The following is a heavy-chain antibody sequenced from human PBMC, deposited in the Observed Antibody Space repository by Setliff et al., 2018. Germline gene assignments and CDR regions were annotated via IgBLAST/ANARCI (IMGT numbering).Heavy chain of an antibody. CDR2: IYTSWST. V-gene: IGHV4-61*09. Sequence: KTSETLSLTCNVSGGSISSRTYYWSWIRQPAGKGLEWIGHIYTSWSTNYNPSLKSRVTISLDTSKTQFSLKLSSVTAADTAVYYCARGRNVAARLLDSWGQGARVTVSS. D-gene: IGHD6-6*01. CDR1: GGSISSRTYY. J-gene: IGHJ4*02. CDR3: ARGRNVAARLLDS.